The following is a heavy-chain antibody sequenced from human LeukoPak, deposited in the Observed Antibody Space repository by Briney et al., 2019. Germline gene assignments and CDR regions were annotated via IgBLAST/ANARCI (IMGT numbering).Heavy chain of an antibody. V-gene: IGHV4-59*01. CDR1: GDSISSYY. J-gene: IGHJ4*02. CDR2: IHHSGST. D-gene: IGHD6-19*01. Sequence: KPSETLSLTCTVSGDSISSYYWSWVRQSPGKGLEWTGFIHHSGSTNYNPSLKSRVTMSIDTSKNQFSLKLTSVTAADTAVYYCARGIWNSSGWGYFGYWGQGTLVSVSS. CDR3: ARGIWNSSGWGYFGY.